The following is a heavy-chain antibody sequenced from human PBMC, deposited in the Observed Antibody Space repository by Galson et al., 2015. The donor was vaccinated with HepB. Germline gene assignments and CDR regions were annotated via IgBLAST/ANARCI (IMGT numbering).Heavy chain of an antibody. Sequence: SLRLSCAASGFTVSSNYMSWVRQAPGKGLEWVSVIYSGGSTYYADSVKGRFTISRDNSKNTLYLQMNSLRAEDTAVYYCARERALTTVPGDAFDIWGQGTMVTVSS. D-gene: IGHD4-17*01. CDR3: ARERALTTVPGDAFDI. CDR2: IYSGGST. J-gene: IGHJ3*02. V-gene: IGHV3-66*01. CDR1: GFTVSSNY.